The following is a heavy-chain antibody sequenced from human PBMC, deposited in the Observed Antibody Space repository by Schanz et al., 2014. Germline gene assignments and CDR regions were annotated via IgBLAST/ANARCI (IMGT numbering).Heavy chain of an antibody. CDR2: ISGSGGST. D-gene: IGHD3-10*01. V-gene: IGHV3-23*01. CDR1: GFTFSDYW. Sequence: EVHLLDSGGGLVQPGGSLRLSCAASGFTFSDYWMSWVRQAPGKGPEWVSAISGSGGSTYYADSVKGRFTISRDNSKNTLYLQMNSLRAEDTAVYYCAKGRFGELSAFDIWGQGTMVTVSS. CDR3: AKGRFGELSAFDI. J-gene: IGHJ3*02.